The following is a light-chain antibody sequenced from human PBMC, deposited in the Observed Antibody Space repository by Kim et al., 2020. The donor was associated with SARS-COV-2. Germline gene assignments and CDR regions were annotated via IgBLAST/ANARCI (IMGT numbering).Light chain of an antibody. CDR2: ATS. Sequence: ASVGYRVTITCPASQSISSYLNWYQQKPGKAPELLIYATSSLQGGVPSRFSGSGSGTDFTLTISSLQPEDFATYYCQQSYSTRWTFGQGTKVDIK. CDR3: QQSYSTRWT. J-gene: IGKJ1*01. V-gene: IGKV1-39*01. CDR1: QSISSY.